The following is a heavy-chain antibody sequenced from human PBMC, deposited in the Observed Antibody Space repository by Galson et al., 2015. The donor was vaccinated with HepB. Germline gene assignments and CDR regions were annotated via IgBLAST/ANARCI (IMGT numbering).Heavy chain of an antibody. V-gene: IGHV3-30*04. CDR1: GFTFSSYA. J-gene: IGHJ4*02. Sequence: SLRLSCAASGFTFSSYAMHWVRQAPGKGLEWVAVISYDGSNKYYADSVKGRFTISRDNSKNTLYLQMNSLRAEDTAVYYCARSGQVDTAMVDYWGQGTLVTVSS. CDR2: ISYDGSNK. CDR3: ARSGQVDTAMVDY. D-gene: IGHD5-18*01.